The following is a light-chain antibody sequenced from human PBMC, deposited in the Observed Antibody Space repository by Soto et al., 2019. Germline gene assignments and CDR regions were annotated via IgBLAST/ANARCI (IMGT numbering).Light chain of an antibody. CDR2: GNS. V-gene: IGLV1-40*01. CDR1: SSNIGAGYD. J-gene: IGLJ2*01. Sequence: QSVLTQPPSVSGAPGQRVTISCTGSSSNIGAGYDVHWYQQLPGTAPKLLICGNSNRPSGVPDRLSGSKSGTPSSLAITGLQAEDEADYYCQSYDSSVSKVVFGGGTQLTVL. CDR3: QSYDSSVSKVV.